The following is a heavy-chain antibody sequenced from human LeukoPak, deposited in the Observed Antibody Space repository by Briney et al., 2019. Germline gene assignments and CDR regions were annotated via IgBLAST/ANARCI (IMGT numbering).Heavy chain of an antibody. CDR2: INPNSGGT. J-gene: IGHJ3*02. CDR1: GYAFTGYY. D-gene: IGHD3-3*01. V-gene: IGHV1-2*02. CDR3: ARPYYDFWSGQPTDQGALDI. Sequence: ASVKVSCKASGYAFTGYYMHWVRQAPGQGLEWMGWINPNSGGTNYAQKFQGRVTMTRDTSISTAYMELSRLRSDDTAVYYCARPYYDFWSGQPTDQGALDIWGQGTMVTVSS.